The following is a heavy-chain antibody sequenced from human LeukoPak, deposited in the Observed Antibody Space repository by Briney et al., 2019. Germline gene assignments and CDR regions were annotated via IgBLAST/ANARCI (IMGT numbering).Heavy chain of an antibody. CDR2: ISGSGGST. CDR3: AKAGTYYYDSSGPQGSW. D-gene: IGHD3-22*01. CDR1: GFTFSSYA. J-gene: IGHJ4*02. Sequence: PGGSLRLSCAASGFTFSSYAMSWVRQAPGKGLEWVSAISGSGGSTYYADSVKGRFTISRDNSKNTLYLQMNSLRAEDTAVYYCAKAGTYYYDSSGPQGSWWGQGTLVTVSS. V-gene: IGHV3-23*01.